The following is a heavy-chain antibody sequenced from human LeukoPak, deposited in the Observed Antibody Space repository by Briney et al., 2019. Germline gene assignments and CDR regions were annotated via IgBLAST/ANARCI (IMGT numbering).Heavy chain of an antibody. CDR2: INPNSGGT. Sequence: GASVKVSCKASGYTFTGYYMHWVRQAPGQGLEWMGWINPNSGGTNYAQKFQGRVTMTRDTSISTAYMELSRLRSDDTAVYYCARPISSSSFETFDYWGQGTLVTVSS. D-gene: IGHD6-13*01. CDR3: ARPISSSSFETFDY. J-gene: IGHJ4*02. CDR1: GYTFTGYY. V-gene: IGHV1-2*02.